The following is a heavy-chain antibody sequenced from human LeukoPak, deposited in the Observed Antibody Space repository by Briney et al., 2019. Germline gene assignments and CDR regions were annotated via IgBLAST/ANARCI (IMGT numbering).Heavy chain of an antibody. J-gene: IGHJ5*02. CDR3: ARVPVATVSFDP. V-gene: IGHV1-8*03. D-gene: IGHD2-2*01. CDR2: MNPNSGNT. CDR1: GYTLTSYN. Sequence: GASVKVSCKASGYTLTSYNINWVRQATGQGLEWMGWMNPNSGNTGYAQKFQGRVTITRNTSISTAYMELSSLRSEDTAVYYCARVPVATVSFDPWGQGTLVTVSS.